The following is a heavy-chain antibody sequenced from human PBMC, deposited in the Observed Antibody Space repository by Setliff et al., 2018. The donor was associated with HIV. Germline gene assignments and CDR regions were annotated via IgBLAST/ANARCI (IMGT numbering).Heavy chain of an antibody. D-gene: IGHD6-13*01. J-gene: IGHJ5*02. Sequence: SETLSLTCTVSGGSMSSQYWSWVRQSPGKGLEWIGYIFYSATDYNPSLKSRVTMSIDTSKNQFSLNLRSVTAADTAVYYCARAGPAAEGYNWFDPWGQGTLVTVS. CDR1: GGSMSSQY. V-gene: IGHV4-59*11. CDR3: ARAGPAAEGYNWFDP. CDR2: IFYSAT.